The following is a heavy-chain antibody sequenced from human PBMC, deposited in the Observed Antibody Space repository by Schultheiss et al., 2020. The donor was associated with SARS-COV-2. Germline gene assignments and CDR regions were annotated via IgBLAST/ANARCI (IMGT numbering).Heavy chain of an antibody. CDR1: GYTFTGYY. Sequence: ASVKVSCKASGYTFTGYYMHWVRQAPGQGLEWMGRIIPNSGGTNYAQKLQGRVTMTTDTSTSTAYMELSSLRSEDTAVYYCAKEPPRYYDSSGYYHDYWGQGTLVTVSS. D-gene: IGHD3-22*01. J-gene: IGHJ4*02. V-gene: IGHV1-2*02. CDR3: AKEPPRYYDSSGYYHDY. CDR2: IIPNSGGT.